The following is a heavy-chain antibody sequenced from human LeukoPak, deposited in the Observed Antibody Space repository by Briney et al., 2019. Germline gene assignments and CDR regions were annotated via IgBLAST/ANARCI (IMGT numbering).Heavy chain of an antibody. CDR3: ARGDSDAFDI. CDR1: GGSISSGDYY. D-gene: IGHD2-21*01. CDR2: IYYSGST. V-gene: IGHV4-30-4*01. Sequence: NPSETLSLTCTVSGGSISSGDYYWSWIRQLPGKGLEWIGYIYYSGSTYYNPSLKSRVTISVDTSKNQFSLKLSSVTAADTAVYYCARGDSDAFDIWGQGTMVTVSS. J-gene: IGHJ3*02.